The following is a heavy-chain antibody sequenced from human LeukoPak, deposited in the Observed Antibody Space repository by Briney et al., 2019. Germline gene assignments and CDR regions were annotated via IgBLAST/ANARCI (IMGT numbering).Heavy chain of an antibody. D-gene: IGHD3-10*01. J-gene: IGHJ5*02. Sequence: SQTLSLTCAISGDSVSSNSAAWNWISQSPSRGLEWLGRTYYRSKWYHDYARTVKSRITINPDTSKHQFSLQLNSVTPEDTAVYYCARGLLGLGDPNAGWFDPWGQGTLVTVSS. CDR1: GDSVSSNSAA. CDR3: ARGLLGLGDPNAGWFDP. CDR2: TYYRSKWYH. V-gene: IGHV6-1*01.